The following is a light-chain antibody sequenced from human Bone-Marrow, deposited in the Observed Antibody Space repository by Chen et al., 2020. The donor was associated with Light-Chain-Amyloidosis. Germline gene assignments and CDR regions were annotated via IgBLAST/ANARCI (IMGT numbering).Light chain of an antibody. CDR2: WAS. Sequence: DIVLTQSPDSLAVSLGERATINCKSSQSVLYSSNNKNYLAWYQQKPGQPPKLLISWASTRESGVPDRCSGSGSGTDFTLTISSLQAEDVAVYYCQQYYSTPRTFGQGTKLEIK. CDR3: QQYYSTPRT. CDR1: QSVLYSSNNKNY. V-gene: IGKV4-1*01. J-gene: IGKJ2*01.